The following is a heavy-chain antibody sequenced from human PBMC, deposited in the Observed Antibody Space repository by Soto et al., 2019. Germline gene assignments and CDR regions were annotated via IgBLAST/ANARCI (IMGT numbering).Heavy chain of an antibody. V-gene: IGHV1-69*01. CDR3: ASPNCSSTSCYLANYYYYGMDV. D-gene: IGHD2-2*01. CDR2: IIPIFGTA. J-gene: IGHJ6*02. CDR1: GGTFSSYA. Sequence: QVQLVQSGAEVKKPGSSVKVSCKASGGTFSSYAISWVRQAPGQGLEWMGGIIPIFGTANYAQKFQGRVTITADESTSRAYMELSSLRSEDTAVSYCASPNCSSTSCYLANYYYYGMDVWGQGTTVTVSS.